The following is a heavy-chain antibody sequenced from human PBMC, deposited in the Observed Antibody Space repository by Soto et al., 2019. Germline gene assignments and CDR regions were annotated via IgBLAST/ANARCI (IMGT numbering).Heavy chain of an antibody. CDR1: GLTFSSYS. J-gene: IGHJ6*03. D-gene: IGHD3-3*01. Sequence: PGGSLRLSXAASGLTFSSYSMNGVRQAQGKGLEWVSYISSSSSTIYYADSVKGRFTISRDNAKNSLYLQMNSLRAEDTAVYYCAREAPGITIFGVVYGYYYMDVWGKGTTVTVSS. V-gene: IGHV3-48*01. CDR2: ISSSSSTI. CDR3: AREAPGITIFGVVYGYYYMDV.